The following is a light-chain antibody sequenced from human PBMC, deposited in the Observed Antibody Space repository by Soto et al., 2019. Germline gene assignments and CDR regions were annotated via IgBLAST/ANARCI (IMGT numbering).Light chain of an antibody. Sequence: EIVLTQSPGTVSLSVGQRATLSCRASYPVSEFYLAWYQQKPGQPPSLRIYGGSTRATGIPDRFSGIGSGTDFTLTISRLQPEDFAVYYCQQYGTTPRTFGQGTRVEVK. J-gene: IGKJ1*01. CDR3: QQYGTTPRT. CDR2: GGS. V-gene: IGKV3-20*01. CDR1: YPVSEFY.